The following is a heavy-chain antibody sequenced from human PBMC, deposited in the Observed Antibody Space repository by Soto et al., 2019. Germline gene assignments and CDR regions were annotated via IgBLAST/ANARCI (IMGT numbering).Heavy chain of an antibody. Sequence: QVQLVESGGGVVQPGRSLRLSCVASGFTFSSYGMHWVRQAPGKGLEWVAVISYDGSDKYYADSVKGRFTISRDNSKNTLNLQMNSLRADDTAVYFCAKALGELSPESYDYWGQGTLIPVSS. CDR1: GFTFSSYG. V-gene: IGHV3-30*18. CDR2: ISYDGSDK. J-gene: IGHJ4*02. CDR3: AKALGELSPESYDY. D-gene: IGHD3-16*02.